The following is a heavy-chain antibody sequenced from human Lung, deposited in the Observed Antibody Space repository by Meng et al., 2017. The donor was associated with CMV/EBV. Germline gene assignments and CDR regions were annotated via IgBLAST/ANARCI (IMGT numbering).Heavy chain of an antibody. V-gene: IGHV3-21*01. CDR2: ISSSSSFI. Sequence: GGSXRLSCAASGFTFSVYSINWVRQAPGKGLEWVSSISSSSSFIYYADSVKGRFTISRDNAENSLSLQMNGLRAEDTAVYYCARESSGSFVLDVWGQGTTVTVSS. D-gene: IGHD6-25*01. CDR1: GFTFSVYS. J-gene: IGHJ6*02. CDR3: ARESSGSFVLDV.